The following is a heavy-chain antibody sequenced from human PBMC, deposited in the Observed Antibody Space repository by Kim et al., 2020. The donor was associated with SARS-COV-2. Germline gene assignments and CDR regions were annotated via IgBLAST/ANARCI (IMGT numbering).Heavy chain of an antibody. CDR1: GYSFPSYW. Sequence: GESLKISCKGTGYSFPSYWIAWVRQRPGKGLEWMGIIYPGDSDTRYSPSFQGQVTFTADRSTSTAYLQWSSLRASDTAIYYCARHACPYYDLLTEEYSIVDDFDPGGQGTLVTVSS. J-gene: IGHJ5*02. D-gene: IGHD3-9*01. CDR3: ARHACPYYDLLTEEYSIVDDFDP. V-gene: IGHV5-51*01. CDR2: IYPGDSDT.